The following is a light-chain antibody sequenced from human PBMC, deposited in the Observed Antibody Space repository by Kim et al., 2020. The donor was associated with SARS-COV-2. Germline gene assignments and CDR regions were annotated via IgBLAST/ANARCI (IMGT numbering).Light chain of an antibody. CDR1: QGISSY. J-gene: IGKJ1*01. CDR2: AAS. CDR3: QQYYSYPRT. Sequence: AIRITQSPSSLSASTGDRVTITCRASQGISSYLAWYQQKPGKAPKLLIYAASTLQSGVPSRFSGSGSGTDFTLTISCLQSEDFATYYCQQYYSYPRTCGQGTKVDIK. V-gene: IGKV1-8*01.